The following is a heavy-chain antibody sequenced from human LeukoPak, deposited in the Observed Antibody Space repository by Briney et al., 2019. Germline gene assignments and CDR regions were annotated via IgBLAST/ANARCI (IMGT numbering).Heavy chain of an antibody. V-gene: IGHV3-30*02. CDR3: AKGIWFGEFGDGVT. CDR1: GFTFSRYG. Sequence: VGSLRLSCAASGFTFSRYGMRWVRQAPGKGLEWVAFIPYDGSNKYYADSVKGRFTISRDNSKNTLYLQMNSLRAEDTAVYYCAKGIWFGEFGDGVTWGQGTLVTVSS. CDR2: IPYDGSNK. J-gene: IGHJ4*02. D-gene: IGHD3-10*01.